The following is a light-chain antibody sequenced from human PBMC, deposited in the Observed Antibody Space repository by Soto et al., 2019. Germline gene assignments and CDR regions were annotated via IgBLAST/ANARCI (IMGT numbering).Light chain of an antibody. J-gene: IGLJ1*01. CDR3: QSYDSGLSGYV. CDR2: DNS. CDR1: SSNIGARYD. Sequence: QSVLTQPPSVSGAPGQRVTISCTGSSSNIGARYDVHWYQQLPGTAPKLLIYDNSNRPSGVPDRFSGSKSGTSASLAITGLQAEDEADYYCQSYDSGLSGYVFGTGTKVTVL. V-gene: IGLV1-40*01.